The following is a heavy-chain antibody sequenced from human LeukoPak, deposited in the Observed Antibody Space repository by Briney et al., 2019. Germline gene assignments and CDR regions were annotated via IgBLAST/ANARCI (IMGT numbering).Heavy chain of an antibody. CDR1: GGSISSTPYY. CDR2: MFYSGNT. J-gene: IGHJ4*02. CDR3: ARGPVTHEDFFDD. D-gene: IGHD4-17*01. Sequence: PSETLSLTCTVSGGSISSTPYYWGWIRQPRGKGLEWIGGMFYSGNTYYNPSLKSRVTISVDTSKNHFSLKLSYVTAADTALYYCARGPVTHEDFFDDWGQGSLVTVSS. V-gene: IGHV4-39*07.